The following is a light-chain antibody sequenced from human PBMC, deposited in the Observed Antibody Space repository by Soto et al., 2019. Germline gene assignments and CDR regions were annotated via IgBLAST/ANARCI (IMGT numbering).Light chain of an antibody. CDR2: DAF. J-gene: IGKJ4*01. Sequence: EIVLTQSPATLSLSPGERATLSCGASQSISGSYLAWYQQKPGLAPRLLIYDAFRRATGIPDRFSGSGSGTDFTLTISRLEPEDFAVYYCQQYGGSPPLSFGGGTKVDIK. CDR3: QQYGGSPPLS. CDR1: QSISGSY. V-gene: IGKV3D-20*01.